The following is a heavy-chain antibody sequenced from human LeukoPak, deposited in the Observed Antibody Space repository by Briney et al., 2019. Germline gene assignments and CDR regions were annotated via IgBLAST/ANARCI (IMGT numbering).Heavy chain of an antibody. V-gene: IGHV3-21*01. CDR1: GFTFSSYS. J-gene: IGHJ4*02. CDR2: ISSSSSYI. CDR3: ARGPLGAPGVDFDY. Sequence: PGGSLRLSCAASGFTFSSYSMNWVRQAPGKGLEWVSSISSSSSYIYYADSVKGRLTISRDNAKNSLYLQLNSLRAEDTAVYYCARGPLGAPGVDFDYWGQGTLVTVSS. D-gene: IGHD1-26*01.